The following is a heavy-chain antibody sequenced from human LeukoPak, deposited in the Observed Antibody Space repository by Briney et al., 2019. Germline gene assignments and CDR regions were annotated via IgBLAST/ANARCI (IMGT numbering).Heavy chain of an antibody. Sequence: GGSLRLSCAASGFTFSSYSMHWVRQAPGKGLEWVAGISYDGSNKYYADSVKGRFTISRDNSTNTLYLQMNSLRAEDTAVYYCAKDRRIAVAGLYYYYGMDVWGQGTTVTVSS. J-gene: IGHJ6*02. CDR2: ISYDGSNK. V-gene: IGHV3-30*18. D-gene: IGHD6-19*01. CDR3: AKDRRIAVAGLYYYYGMDV. CDR1: GFTFSSYS.